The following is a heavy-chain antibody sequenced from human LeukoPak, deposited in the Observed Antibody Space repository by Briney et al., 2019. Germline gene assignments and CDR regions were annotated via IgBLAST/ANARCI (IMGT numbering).Heavy chain of an antibody. Sequence: GASVKVSCKVSGYTLTELSMHWVRQAPGKGLEWMGGFDPEDGETIYAQKFQGRVTMTEDTSTDTAYMELSSLRSEDTAVYYCATDRPYYYGSDSSPHYWGQGTLVTVSS. CDR3: ATDRPYYYGSDSSPHY. J-gene: IGHJ4*02. V-gene: IGHV1-24*01. CDR2: FDPEDGET. CDR1: GYTLTELS. D-gene: IGHD3-10*01.